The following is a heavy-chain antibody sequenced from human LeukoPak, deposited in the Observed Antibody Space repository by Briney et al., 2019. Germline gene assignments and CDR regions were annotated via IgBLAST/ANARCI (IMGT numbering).Heavy chain of an antibody. Sequence: GASVKVSCKAPGYTFTGYYMHWVRQAPGQGLEWMGWINPNSGGTNYAQKFQGRVTMTRDTSISTAYMELSRLRSDDTAVYYCARGPTYYDILTGYYTLFDYWGQGTLVTVSS. V-gene: IGHV1-2*02. CDR3: ARGPTYYDILTGYYTLFDY. D-gene: IGHD3-9*01. CDR2: INPNSGGT. CDR1: GYTFTGYY. J-gene: IGHJ4*02.